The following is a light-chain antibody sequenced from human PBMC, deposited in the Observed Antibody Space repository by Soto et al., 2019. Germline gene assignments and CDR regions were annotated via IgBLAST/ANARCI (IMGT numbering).Light chain of an antibody. V-gene: IGLV1-51*01. J-gene: IGLJ2*01. CDR1: SSNIGNNY. CDR2: DNN. Sequence: QSVLTQPPSVSAAPGQKVTISCSGSSSNIGNNYVSWYQQFPGTAPKLLIYDNNKRPSGIPDRFSGSKSGTPATLDITGLQPGDKADYYCGTWDSSLSAVVFGGGTKLTVL. CDR3: GTWDSSLSAVV.